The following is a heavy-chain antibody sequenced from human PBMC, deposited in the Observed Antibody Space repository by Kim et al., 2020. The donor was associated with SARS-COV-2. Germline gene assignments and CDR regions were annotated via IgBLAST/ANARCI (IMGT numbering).Heavy chain of an antibody. CDR2: VYYTGST. CDR1: GDSVSSLSYY. Sequence: SETLSLTCTVSGDSVSSLSYYWSWIRQSPVSGLEWIAYVYYTGSTNYNPSLNSRVTISVDTSKNQFSLKLTSVTAADTAVYYCARAMVRGVIDYWGQGTPVTVSS. CDR3: ARAMVRGVIDY. V-gene: IGHV4-61*01. D-gene: IGHD3-10*01. J-gene: IGHJ4*02.